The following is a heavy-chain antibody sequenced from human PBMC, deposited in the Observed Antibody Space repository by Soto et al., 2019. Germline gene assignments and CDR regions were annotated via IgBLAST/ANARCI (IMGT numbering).Heavy chain of an antibody. D-gene: IGHD5-12*01. CDR3: ARELKTSSYYTVAGKAFFDP. Sequence: SVKVSCKTSGGTFSTYTFSWVRQAPGQGLQWVGRITPVLGIVKYEQKFQGRVTITADKSTNTVYMELGSLRSEDTAVYYCARELKTSSYYTVAGKAFFDPWGQGTLVTSPQ. CDR1: GGTFSTYT. J-gene: IGHJ5*02. V-gene: IGHV1-69*04. CDR2: ITPVLGIV.